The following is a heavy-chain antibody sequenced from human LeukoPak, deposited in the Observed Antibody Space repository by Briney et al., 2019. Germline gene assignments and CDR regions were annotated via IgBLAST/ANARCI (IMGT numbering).Heavy chain of an antibody. CDR1: GYTFTRYG. CDR3: AREKAYDSSGYYYNY. Sequence: AASVKVSCKASGYTFTRYGISWVRQAPGQGLEWMGWISAYNGNTNYAQKLQGRVTMTTDTSTSTAYMELRSLRSDDTAVYYCAREKAYDSSGYYYNYWGQGTLVTVSS. D-gene: IGHD3-22*01. CDR2: ISAYNGNT. J-gene: IGHJ4*02. V-gene: IGHV1-18*01.